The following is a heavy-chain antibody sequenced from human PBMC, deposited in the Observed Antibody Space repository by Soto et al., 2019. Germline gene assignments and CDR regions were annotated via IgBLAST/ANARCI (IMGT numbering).Heavy chain of an antibody. D-gene: IGHD3-10*01. CDR1: GASIRSGGNY. Sequence: QVQLQESGPGPVKPSQTLSLTCTVSGASIRSGGNYWSWIRQHPGKGLEWIGYIYDSGTTKYSPSLQSRVTISGDTSKNQLSLKLTSVTAADTAVYYCARGEVRTTFRNWGQGTLVTVSS. CDR3: ARGEVRTTFRN. CDR2: IYDSGTT. V-gene: IGHV4-31*03. J-gene: IGHJ4*02.